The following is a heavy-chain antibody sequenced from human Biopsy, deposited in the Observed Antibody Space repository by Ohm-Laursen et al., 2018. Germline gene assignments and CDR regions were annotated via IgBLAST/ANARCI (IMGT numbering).Heavy chain of an antibody. CDR2: IFYDGSNT. V-gene: IGHV3-30*18. CDR3: AKDRYNYTPIGGFSMDV. Sequence: SLRLSCSASGFTFNNYGMQWVRQAPGKGLEWVAFIFYDGSNTYYADSAKGRFTISKDNSRDTLYLQMSSLRAEDTAVYYCAKDRYNYTPIGGFSMDVWGQGTTVTVSS. D-gene: IGHD5-18*01. J-gene: IGHJ6*02. CDR1: GFTFNNYG.